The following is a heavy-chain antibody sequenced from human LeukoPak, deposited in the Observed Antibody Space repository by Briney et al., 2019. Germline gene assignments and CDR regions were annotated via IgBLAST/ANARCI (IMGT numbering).Heavy chain of an antibody. D-gene: IGHD5-12*01. CDR3: ARLRGYYYDY. V-gene: IGHV4-59*08. CDR2: IYYSGSA. J-gene: IGHJ4*02. CDR1: GGSISSYY. Sequence: SETLSLTCTVSGGSISSYYWSWIRQPPGKGLEWIGNIYYSGSANYNPSLKSRVTISVDTSKNQFSLKLSSVTAADTAVYYCARLRGYYYDYWGQGTQVTVSS.